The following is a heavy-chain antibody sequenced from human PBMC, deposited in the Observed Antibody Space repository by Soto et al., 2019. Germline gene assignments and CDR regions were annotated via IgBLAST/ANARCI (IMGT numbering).Heavy chain of an antibody. CDR1: GYTFTGYY. CDR2: INPNSGGT. CDR3: ARARYYYDSSGTHAFDI. Sequence: ASVKVSCKASGYTFTGYYMHWVRQAPGQGLEWMGWINPNSGGTNYAQKFQGWVTMTRDTSISTAYMELSRLRSDDTAVYYCARARYYYDSSGTHAFDIWGPGTMVTVSS. J-gene: IGHJ3*02. D-gene: IGHD3-22*01. V-gene: IGHV1-2*04.